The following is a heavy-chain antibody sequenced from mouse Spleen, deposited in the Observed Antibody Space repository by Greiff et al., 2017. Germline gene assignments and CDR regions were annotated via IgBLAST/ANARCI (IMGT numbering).Heavy chain of an antibody. CDR2: IDPEDGET. Sequence: EVKVEESGAELVKPGASVKLSCTASGFNITDYYMHWVKQRTEQGLEWIGRIDPEDGETKYAPKFQGKATITADTSSNTAYLQLSSLTSEDTAVYYCATLYYYGTSFAYWGQGTLVTVSA. J-gene: IGHJ3*01. CDR1: GFNITDYY. V-gene: IGHV14-2*01. CDR3: ATLYYYGTSFAY. D-gene: IGHD1-1*01.